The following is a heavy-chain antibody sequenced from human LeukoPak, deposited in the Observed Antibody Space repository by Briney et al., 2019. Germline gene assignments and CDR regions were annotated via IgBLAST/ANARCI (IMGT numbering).Heavy chain of an antibody. CDR1: GFTFSSYG. J-gene: IGHJ4*02. D-gene: IGHD6-19*01. Sequence: GRSLRLSCAASGFTFSSYGIHWVRQAPGKGLEWVAVISYDGSNKYYADSVKGRSTISRDNSENTLYLQMNSLSAEDTAVYYCAKDLRSGWESDIDYWGQGTLVTVSS. CDR3: AKDLRSGWESDIDY. V-gene: IGHV3-30*18. CDR2: ISYDGSNK.